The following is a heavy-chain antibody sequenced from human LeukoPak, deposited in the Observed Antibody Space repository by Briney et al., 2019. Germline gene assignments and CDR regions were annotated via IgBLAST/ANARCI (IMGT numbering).Heavy chain of an antibody. CDR2: ISSSSSTI. CDR1: GFTFSSYS. V-gene: IGHV3-48*02. D-gene: IGHD3-22*01. Sequence: PGGSLRLSCAASGFTFSSYSMTWVRQAPGKGLEWVSYISSSSSTIYYADSVKGRFTISRDNAKNSLYLQMNSLRDEDTAVYYCATLYDSSGYRNAEDYWGQGTLVTVSS. J-gene: IGHJ4*02. CDR3: ATLYDSSGYRNAEDY.